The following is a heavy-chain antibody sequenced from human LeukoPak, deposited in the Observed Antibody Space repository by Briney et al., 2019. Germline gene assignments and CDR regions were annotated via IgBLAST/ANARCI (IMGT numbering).Heavy chain of an antibody. CDR2: ISAYNGNT. D-gene: IGHD6-19*01. CDR3: ARDGAIAVAGTGDYFDY. Sequence: ASVKVSGKASGYAFTSYGISWVRQAPGQGLEWMGWISAYNGNTNYAQKLQGRVTMTTDTSTSTAYMELRSLRSDDTAVYYCARDGAIAVAGTGDYFDYWGQGTLVTVSS. V-gene: IGHV1-18*01. CDR1: GYAFTSYG. J-gene: IGHJ4*02.